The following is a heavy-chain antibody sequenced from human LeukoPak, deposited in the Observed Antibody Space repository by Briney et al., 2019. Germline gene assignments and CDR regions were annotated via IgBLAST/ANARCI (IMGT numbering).Heavy chain of an antibody. V-gene: IGHV1-2*02. J-gene: IGHJ4*02. CDR3: ARYSYGFGTFDY. CDR2: INPNSGGT. D-gene: IGHD5-18*01. Sequence: SVKVSCKASGYTFTGYYMHWVRQAPGQGLEWMGWINPNSGGTNYAQKFQGRVTMTRDTSISTAYMELSRLRSDDTVVYYCARYSYGFGTFDYWGQGTLVTVSS. CDR1: GYTFTGYY.